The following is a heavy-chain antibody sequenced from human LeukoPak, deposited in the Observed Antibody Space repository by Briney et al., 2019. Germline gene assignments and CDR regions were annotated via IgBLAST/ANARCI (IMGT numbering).Heavy chain of an antibody. CDR2: ISSSSSTI. J-gene: IGHJ4*02. D-gene: IGHD3-16*01. V-gene: IGHV3-48*01. Sequence: GGSLRLSCAASGFTFSSYSMNWVRQAPGKGLEWVSYISSSSSTIYYADSVKGRFTISRDNAKNLLYLQMNSLRAESTAVYYCARDPWGGLGESNWGQGTLVTVSS. CDR3: ARDPWGGLGESN. CDR1: GFTFSSYS.